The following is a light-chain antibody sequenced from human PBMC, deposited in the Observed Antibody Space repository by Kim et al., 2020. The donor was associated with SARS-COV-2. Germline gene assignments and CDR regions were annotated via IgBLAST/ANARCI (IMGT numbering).Light chain of an antibody. J-gene: IGKJ1*01. CDR1: HSVSSC. V-gene: IGKV3-11*01. Sequence: SPGESATLTCSARHSVSSCSACYPQKPGQAPRLLIYDASNRATGIPARCSGGRSGTNFSLPISSLEPDDVAVYYCQQRSNWPPWTFGQGTKVDIK. CDR2: DAS. CDR3: QQRSNWPPWT.